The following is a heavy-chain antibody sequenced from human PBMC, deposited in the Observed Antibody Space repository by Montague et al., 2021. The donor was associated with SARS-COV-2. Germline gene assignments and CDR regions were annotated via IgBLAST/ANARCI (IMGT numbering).Heavy chain of an antibody. CDR2: IYHSGGT. D-gene: IGHD3-10*01. CDR3: ARWYYGSGSYAH. CDR1: GYSISSGYY. J-gene: IGHJ4*02. V-gene: IGHV4-38-2*01. Sequence: SETLSLTCSVSGYSISSGYYWGWILQPPREGLVWCGDIYHSGGTSYSPSLKSRVTLSVDTSTNQLSLRLRSVTAADTAVYYCARWYYGSGSYAHWGQGTLVTVSS.